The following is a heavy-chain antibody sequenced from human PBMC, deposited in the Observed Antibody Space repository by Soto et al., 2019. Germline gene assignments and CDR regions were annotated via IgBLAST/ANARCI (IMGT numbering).Heavy chain of an antibody. D-gene: IGHD3-16*01. CDR3: TSLYDGH. Sequence: VGSLRLSCAASQFTFANAWISLVPQAPWKGLEWVGRIKSKADGGTTDFAAPVKGRFTISRDESQNTLYLQLNSLKTEDTAVYYCTSLYDGHWGQGSLVTVSA. CDR1: QFTFANAW. V-gene: IGHV3-15*01. CDR2: IKSKADGGTT. J-gene: IGHJ4*02.